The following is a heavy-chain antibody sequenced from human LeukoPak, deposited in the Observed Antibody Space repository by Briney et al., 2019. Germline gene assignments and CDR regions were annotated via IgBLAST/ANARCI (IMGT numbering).Heavy chain of an antibody. V-gene: IGHV3-11*01. CDR1: GFTFSDYY. J-gene: IGHJ6*03. CDR3: VRLTLVTVYSNYYFMDV. D-gene: IGHD3-16*02. Sequence: GGSLRLSCAASGFTFSDYYMSWIRQAPGKGLEWVSYISGSGSNIYYTDSVKGRFTISRDNAKNSLYLQMNSLKTEDTAVYYCVRLTLVTVYSNYYFMDVWGKGTTVTVSS. CDR2: ISGSGSNI.